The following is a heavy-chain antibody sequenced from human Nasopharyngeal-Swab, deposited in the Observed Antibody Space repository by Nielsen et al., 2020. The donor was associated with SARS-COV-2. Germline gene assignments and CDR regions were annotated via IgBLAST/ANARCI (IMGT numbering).Heavy chain of an antibody. V-gene: IGHV3-73*01. J-gene: IGHJ1*01. D-gene: IGHD6-19*01. Sequence: GESLKISCAASGFIFSASAIHWVRQASGKGLEWVGRIGDKDHNYATTYGASVQGRFTISRDDSKNTAFLQMNSLRAEDTAIFYCAKDPSSDWHGPQFGFLQHWGQGTLVTVSS. CDR2: IGDKDHNYAT. CDR3: AKDPSSDWHGPQFGFLQH. CDR1: GFIFSASA.